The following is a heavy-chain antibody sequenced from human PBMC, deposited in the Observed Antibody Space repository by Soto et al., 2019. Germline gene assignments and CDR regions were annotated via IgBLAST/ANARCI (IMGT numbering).Heavy chain of an antibody. Sequence: GGSLRLSCAASGFTFSSYGMHWVRQAPGKGLEWVAVISYDGSNKYYADSVKGRFTISRDNSKNTLYLQMNSLRAEGTAVYYCAKEARITMIVVVWDYYYGMDVWGQGTTVTVSS. CDR2: ISYDGSNK. V-gene: IGHV3-30*18. J-gene: IGHJ6*02. D-gene: IGHD3-22*01. CDR3: AKEARITMIVVVWDYYYGMDV. CDR1: GFTFSSYG.